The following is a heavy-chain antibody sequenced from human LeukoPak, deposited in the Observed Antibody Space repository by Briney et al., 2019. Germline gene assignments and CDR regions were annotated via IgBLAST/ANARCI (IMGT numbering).Heavy chain of an antibody. V-gene: IGHV4-61*02. CDR3: ASTYSYGRNFDY. CDR1: GGSISSGSYY. CDR2: IYTSGST. J-gene: IGHJ4*02. Sequence: PSQTLSLTCTVPGGSISSGSYYWSWIRQPAGKGLGWIGRIYTSGSTNYNPSLKSRLAISVDRSKHEYSLKLSSVTAADTAVYYCASTYSYGRNFDYWGEGTLVSVSS. D-gene: IGHD5-18*01.